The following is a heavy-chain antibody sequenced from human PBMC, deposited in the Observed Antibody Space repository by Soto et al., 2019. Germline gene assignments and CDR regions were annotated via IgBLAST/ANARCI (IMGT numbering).Heavy chain of an antibody. CDR3: AKQQMGVIRALDY. CDR2: IRETGNT. CDR1: GFTFSNYA. J-gene: IGHJ4*02. V-gene: IGHV3-23*01. D-gene: IGHD1-26*01. Sequence: AGGSLRLSCAASGFTFSNYAMSWIRQAPGKGLEWVSTIRETGNTYYADSVRGRFATSRDNSENTLYLQMSSLRAEDTAVYYCAKQQMGVIRALDYWGQGTLVNVSS.